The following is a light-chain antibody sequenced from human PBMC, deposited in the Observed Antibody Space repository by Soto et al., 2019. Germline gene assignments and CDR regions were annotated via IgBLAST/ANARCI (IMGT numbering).Light chain of an antibody. CDR2: EVN. CDR1: SSDVGGYNY. J-gene: IGLJ1*01. CDR3: TSYAGGNNV. Sequence: QSALTQPPSASGSPGQSVTISCTGTSSDVGGYNYVSWYQQYPGKVPKLMVYEVNKRPSGVPDRFSGSKSGNTASLTVSGLQAEDDDDYYCTSYAGGNNVFGTGTKLTVL. V-gene: IGLV2-8*01.